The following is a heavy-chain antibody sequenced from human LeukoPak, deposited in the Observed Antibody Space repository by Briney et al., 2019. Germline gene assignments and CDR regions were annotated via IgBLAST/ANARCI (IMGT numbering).Heavy chain of an antibody. D-gene: IGHD6-25*01. CDR2: INPNSGGT. CDR1: GYTFTGYY. J-gene: IGHJ3*02. V-gene: IGHV1-2*02. Sequence: ASVKVSCKASGYTFTGYYMHWVRQAPGQGLEWMGWINPNSGGTNYAQKFQGRVTMTRDTSISTAYMELSRLRSEDTAVYYCARGETAADWFDIWGQGTMVTVSS. CDR3: ARGETAADWFDI.